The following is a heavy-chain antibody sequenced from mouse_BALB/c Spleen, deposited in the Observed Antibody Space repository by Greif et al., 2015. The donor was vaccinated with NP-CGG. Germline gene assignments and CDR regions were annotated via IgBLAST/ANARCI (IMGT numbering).Heavy chain of an antibody. Sequence: EVKVVESGGGLVQPKGSLKLSCAASGFTFNTYAMNWVRQAPGKGLEWVARIRSKSNNYATYYADSVKDRFTISRDDSQSMLYLQMNNLKTEDTAMYYCVRYSSGYAMDYWGQGTSVTVSS. CDR3: VRYSSGYAMDY. CDR1: GFTFNTYA. J-gene: IGHJ4*01. V-gene: IGHV10-1*02. D-gene: IGHD3-1*01. CDR2: IRSKSNNYAT.